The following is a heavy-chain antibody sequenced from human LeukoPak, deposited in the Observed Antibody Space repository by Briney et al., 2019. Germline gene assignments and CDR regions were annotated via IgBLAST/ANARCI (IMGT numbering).Heavy chain of an antibody. CDR1: GFTVSSNY. J-gene: IGHJ6*03. Sequence: GGSLRLSCAASGFTVSSNYMSWVRQAPGKGLEWVSVIYSGGSTYYADSVKGRFTISRDNSKNTLYLQMNSLRAEDTAVYYCARVPLSSSSSYYMDVWGKGTTVTVSS. CDR3: ARVPLSSSSSYYMDV. CDR2: IYSGGST. D-gene: IGHD6-6*01. V-gene: IGHV3-66*01.